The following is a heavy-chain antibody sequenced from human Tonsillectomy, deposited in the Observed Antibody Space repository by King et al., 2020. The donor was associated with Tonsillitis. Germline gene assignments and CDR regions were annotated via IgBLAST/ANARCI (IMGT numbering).Heavy chain of an antibody. J-gene: IGHJ4*02. Sequence: VQLVESGGGVVQPGRSLRLSCAASGFTFSSYAMYWVRQAPGNGLEWVAVISYDGSNKYYADSVQGRFTISRDNSKNTLYLQMNSLRAEDTAVYYCARGDYYGSGSYSDYWGQGTLVTVSS. V-gene: IGHV3-30*04. CDR3: ARGDYYGSGSYSDY. CDR1: GFTFSSYA. CDR2: ISYDGSNK. D-gene: IGHD3-10*01.